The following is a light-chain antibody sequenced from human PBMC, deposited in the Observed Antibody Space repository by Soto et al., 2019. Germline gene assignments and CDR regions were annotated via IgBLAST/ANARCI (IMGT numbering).Light chain of an antibody. CDR3: QQYHHLPSIT. Sequence: DIQMTQSPSSLSASVGDRVTITCQASQDISNSLNWYQQKPGKAPKLLIYGASNLVTGVPSRFTGSGSGPVFPLAISSLQPDDIATYFCQQYHHLPSITFGQGTRLEIK. J-gene: IGKJ5*01. V-gene: IGKV1-33*01. CDR2: GAS. CDR1: QDISNS.